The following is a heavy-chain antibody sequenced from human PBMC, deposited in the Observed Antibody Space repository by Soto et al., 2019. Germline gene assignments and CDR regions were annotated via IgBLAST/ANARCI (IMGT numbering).Heavy chain of an antibody. V-gene: IGHV4-59*01. Sequence: PSETLSLTCTVSGGSISINYWTWIRQPPGKGMEWIGSVYNSGSTNYIPSLKSRVTISVDTSKNQFSLRLSSVTAADTAVYYCTRGRESYTWNDVGYWCQGTLVTVSS. CDR2: VYNSGST. CDR1: GGSISINY. J-gene: IGHJ4*02. D-gene: IGHD1-1*01. CDR3: TRGRESYTWNDVGY.